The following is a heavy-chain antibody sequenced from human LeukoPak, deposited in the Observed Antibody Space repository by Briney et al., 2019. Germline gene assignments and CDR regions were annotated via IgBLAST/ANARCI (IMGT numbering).Heavy chain of an antibody. V-gene: IGHV3-23*01. Sequence: PGGSLRLSCAASGFTFSLFAMHWVRQAPGKGLEWVSAISGSGGATYHADADSVKGRFTISRDNSKNALYLKINNLRAEDTAVYYCAKDGYNYDSSGHFDYWGQGTLVTVSS. CDR3: AKDGYNYDSSGHFDY. CDR1: GFTFSLFA. CDR2: ISGSGGAT. J-gene: IGHJ4*02. D-gene: IGHD3-22*01.